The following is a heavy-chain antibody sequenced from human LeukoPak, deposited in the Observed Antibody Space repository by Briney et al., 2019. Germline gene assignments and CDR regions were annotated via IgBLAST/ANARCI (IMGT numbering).Heavy chain of an antibody. Sequence: GGSLRLSCAASGFTFSSYGMHWVRQAPGKGLEWVAFIRYDGSNKYYADSVKGRFTISRDNSKNTLYLQMNSLRAEDTAVYYCAIPGVPAAMSYYFDYWGQGTLVTVSS. CDR2: IRYDGSNK. CDR1: GFTFSSYG. D-gene: IGHD2-2*01. J-gene: IGHJ4*02. V-gene: IGHV3-30*02. CDR3: AIPGVPAAMSYYFDY.